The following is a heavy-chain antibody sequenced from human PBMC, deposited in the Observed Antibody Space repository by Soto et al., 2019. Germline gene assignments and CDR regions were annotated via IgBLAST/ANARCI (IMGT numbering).Heavy chain of an antibody. D-gene: IGHD2-21*02. J-gene: IGHJ3*02. Sequence: QVQLVQSGAEVKKPGASVKVSCKASGYTFTTYDVNWVRQATGQGPEWMGWMNPNSGNTGYAQKSQGRVTMTRNTSISTAYMELSSLRSEDTAVYYCARTLAYCGGDCYGRHNDAFDIWGQGTMVTVSS. CDR3: ARTLAYCGGDCYGRHNDAFDI. CDR1: GYTFTTYD. V-gene: IGHV1-8*01. CDR2: MNPNSGNT.